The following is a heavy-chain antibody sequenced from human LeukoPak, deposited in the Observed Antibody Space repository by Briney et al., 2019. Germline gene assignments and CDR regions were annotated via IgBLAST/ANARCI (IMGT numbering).Heavy chain of an antibody. J-gene: IGHJ4*02. Sequence: PSETLSLTCAVYGGSFSGYYWSWIRQPPGKGLEWIGEINHSGSTNYNPSLKSRSTISVDTSKNQFSLKLSSVTAADTAVYYCARHLTYSSGWSRIDYWGQGTLVTVSS. CDR1: GGSFSGYY. D-gene: IGHD6-19*01. V-gene: IGHV4-34*01. CDR2: INHSGST. CDR3: ARHLTYSSGWSRIDY.